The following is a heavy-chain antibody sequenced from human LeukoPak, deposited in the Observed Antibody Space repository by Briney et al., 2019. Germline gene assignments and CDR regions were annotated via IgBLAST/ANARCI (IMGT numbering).Heavy chain of an antibody. Sequence: GGSLRLTCAASGFTFSSYEMNWVRQAPGKGLEWVSYISSSGSTIYYADSVKGRFTISRDNAKNSLYLQMNSLRAEDTAVYYCARGHRRDYYDSSGYYYWGQGTLVTVSS. CDR3: ARGHRRDYYDSSGYYY. J-gene: IGHJ4*02. V-gene: IGHV3-48*03. CDR2: ISSSGSTI. D-gene: IGHD3-22*01. CDR1: GFTFSSYE.